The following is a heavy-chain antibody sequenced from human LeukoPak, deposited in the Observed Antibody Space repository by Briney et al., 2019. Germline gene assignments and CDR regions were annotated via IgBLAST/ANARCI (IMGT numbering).Heavy chain of an antibody. V-gene: IGHV3-66*01. CDR2: IYSGGST. CDR1: GFTVSSNY. J-gene: IGHJ3*02. D-gene: IGHD5-24*01. CDR3: AREGDLGMATMGLDAFDI. Sequence: GGSLRLSCAASGFTVSSNYMSWVRQAPGKGLEWVSVIYSGGSTYYAASVKGRFTISRDNSKNTLYLEMNSLRAEDTAVYYWAREGDLGMATMGLDAFDIWGQGTMVTVSS.